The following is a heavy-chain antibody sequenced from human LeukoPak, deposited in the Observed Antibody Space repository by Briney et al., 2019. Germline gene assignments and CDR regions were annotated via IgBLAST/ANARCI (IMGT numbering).Heavy chain of an antibody. Sequence: SETLSLTCTVSGDSISSGSFYWSWIRQAAGKGLEWIGRVSSSGSTNYNPSLKSRVTISVDTSKNQFSLKLSSVTAADTAVYYCARGRSSMVRGYYYYYMDVWGKGTTVTISS. D-gene: IGHD3-10*01. J-gene: IGHJ6*03. CDR2: VSSSGST. V-gene: IGHV4-61*10. CDR3: ARGRSSMVRGYYYYYMDV. CDR1: GDSISSGSFY.